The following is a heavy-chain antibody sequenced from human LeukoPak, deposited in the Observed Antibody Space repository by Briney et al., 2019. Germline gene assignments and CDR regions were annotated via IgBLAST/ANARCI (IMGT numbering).Heavy chain of an antibody. CDR1: GYTFTGYY. CDR3: ARGYYDSSSADY. Sequence: ASVKVSCKASGYTFTGYYMHWVRQAPGQGLEWMGWINPNSGGTNYAQKFQGRVTMTGDTSISTAYMELSRLRSDDTAVYYCARGYYDSSSADYWGQGTLVTVSS. V-gene: IGHV1-2*02. D-gene: IGHD3-22*01. J-gene: IGHJ4*02. CDR2: INPNSGGT.